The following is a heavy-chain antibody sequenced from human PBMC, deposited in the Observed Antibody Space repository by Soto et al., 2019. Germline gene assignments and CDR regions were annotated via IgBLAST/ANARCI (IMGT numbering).Heavy chain of an antibody. V-gene: IGHV3-33*01. CDR2: IWYDGSNK. Sequence: GKGLEWVAVIWYDGSNKYYADSVKGRFTISRDNSKNTLYLQMNSLRAEDTAVYYCARDRFFFQAVDGIRSLCTVSAFLLNRSSDL. CDR3: ARDRFFFQAVDGIRSLCTVSAFLLNRSSDL. D-gene: IGHD6-19*01. J-gene: IGHJ2*01.